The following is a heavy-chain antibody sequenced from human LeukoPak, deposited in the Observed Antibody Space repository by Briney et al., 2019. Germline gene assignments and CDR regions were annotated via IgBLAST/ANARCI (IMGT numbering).Heavy chain of an antibody. CDR3: ARINYYGSGSSFYYFDY. J-gene: IGHJ4*02. CDR2: INHSGST. D-gene: IGHD3-10*01. V-gene: IGHV4-34*01. Sequence: SETLSLTCAVYGGSFSGYYWSWIRQPPGKGLEWIGEINHSGSTNYNPSLKSRVTISVDTSKNQFSLKLSSVTAADTAVYYCARINYYGSGSSFYYFDYWGQGTLVTVSS. CDR1: GGSFSGYY.